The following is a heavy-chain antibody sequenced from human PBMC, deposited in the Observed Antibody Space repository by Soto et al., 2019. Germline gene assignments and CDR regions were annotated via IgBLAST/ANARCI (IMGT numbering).Heavy chain of an antibody. D-gene: IGHD5-18*01. CDR2: MNPNSGNT. CDR1: GYTFTSYD. Sequence: QVQLVQSGAEVKKPGASVKVSCKASGYTFTSYDINWVRHATGQGLEWMGWMNPNSGNTGYAHKFQGKVNMTRNTSLSTAYMELRSLRSEDTAVYYCATTAMVIPFDYWGQGTLVTVSS. J-gene: IGHJ4*02. V-gene: IGHV1-8*01. CDR3: ATTAMVIPFDY.